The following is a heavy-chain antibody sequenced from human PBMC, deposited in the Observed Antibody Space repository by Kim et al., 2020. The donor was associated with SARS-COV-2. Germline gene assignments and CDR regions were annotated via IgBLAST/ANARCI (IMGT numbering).Heavy chain of an antibody. D-gene: IGHD6-13*01. J-gene: IGHJ6*02. V-gene: IGHV3-13*01. Sequence: GRFTISRENAKNSLYLQMNSLRAGDTAVYYCARGLYSSSWTGYYYGMDVWGQGTTVTVSS. CDR3: ARGLYSSSWTGYYYGMDV.